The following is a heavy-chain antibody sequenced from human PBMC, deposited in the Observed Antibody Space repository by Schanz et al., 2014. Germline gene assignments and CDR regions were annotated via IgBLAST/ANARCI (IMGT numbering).Heavy chain of an antibody. D-gene: IGHD2-21*01. Sequence: QVQLVQSGAEVKKPGASVKVSCKASGYTFSSYGITWVRQAPGQGLEWMGRIISILGIPNYAQKFQGRVTFTADKSTSTAYMELSSLKSEDTAVYYCARDRLECGAECYSVEVFEIWGQGTLVTVSS. V-gene: IGHV1-69*04. J-gene: IGHJ4*02. CDR1: GYTFSSYG. CDR2: IISILGIP. CDR3: ARDRLECGAECYSVEVFEI.